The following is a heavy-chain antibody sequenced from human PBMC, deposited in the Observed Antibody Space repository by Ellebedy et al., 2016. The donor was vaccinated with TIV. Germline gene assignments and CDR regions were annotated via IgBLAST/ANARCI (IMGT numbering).Heavy chain of an antibody. D-gene: IGHD3-10*01. V-gene: IGHV3-66*01. CDR1: GFTVSSNY. Sequence: GGSLRLXXAASGFTVSSNYMSWVRQAPGKGLEWVSVIYSGGSTYYADSVKGRFTISRDNSKNTLYLQMNSLRAEDTAVYYCATGDTMVRGLGWVWGQGTLVTVSS. J-gene: IGHJ4*02. CDR3: ATGDTMVRGLGWV. CDR2: IYSGGST.